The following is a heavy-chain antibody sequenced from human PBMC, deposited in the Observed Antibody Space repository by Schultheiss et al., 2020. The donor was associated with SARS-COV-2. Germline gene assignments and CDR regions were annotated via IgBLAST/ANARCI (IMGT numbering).Heavy chain of an antibody. CDR2: IIPIFATT. Sequence: SVKVSCKASGGTFSSYAISWVRQAPGQGLEWMGGIIPIFATTNYAQKFQGRVTMTRDTSISTAYMELSRLRSDDTAVYYCARERAYIAARYFPYMDVWGQGTTVTVSS. V-gene: IGHV1-69*05. CDR1: GGTFSSYA. CDR3: ARERAYIAARYFPYMDV. J-gene: IGHJ6*02. D-gene: IGHD6-6*01.